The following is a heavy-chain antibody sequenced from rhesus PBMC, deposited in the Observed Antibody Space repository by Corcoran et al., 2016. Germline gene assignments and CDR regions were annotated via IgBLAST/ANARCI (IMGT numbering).Heavy chain of an antibody. CDR2: ISGSSWST. D-gene: IGHD6-43*01. V-gene: IGHV4-165*01. CDR3: AREGYSSSYGY. Sequence: QVQLQESGPGLVKPSETLSLTCAVSGGSFSGYYWGWLRPPPGKGLEWIGYISGSSWSTDYNPSLKSRVTISTDTSKNQFSLKLSSVTAADTAVYYCAREGYSSSYGYWGQGVLVTVSS. J-gene: IGHJ4*01. CDR1: GGSFSGYY.